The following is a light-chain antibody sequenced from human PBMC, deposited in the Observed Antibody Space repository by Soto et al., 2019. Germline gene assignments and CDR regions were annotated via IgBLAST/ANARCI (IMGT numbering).Light chain of an antibody. Sequence: QSALTQPASVSGSPGQSITISCTGTISDIGLYKFVSWYQHHPGKAPKLIIYDVSSRASGISTRFSGSKSGNTASLTISGLQAEDEADYYCTPYTTDYILVFFGGGTKLTVL. V-gene: IGLV2-14*03. J-gene: IGLJ2*01. CDR2: DVS. CDR1: ISDIGLYKF. CDR3: TPYTTDYILVF.